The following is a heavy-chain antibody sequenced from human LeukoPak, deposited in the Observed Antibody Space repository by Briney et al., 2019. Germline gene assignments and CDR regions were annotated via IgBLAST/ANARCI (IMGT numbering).Heavy chain of an antibody. Sequence: SQTLSLTCAISGDSVSSNSAAWNWIRQSPSRGLGWLGRTYYRSKWYNDDAVSMKSRITITSDTSKNQFSLQLSSVTPEDTAVYYCARGRIAYHGMDVWGQGTTVTVSS. CDR1: GDSVSSNSAA. D-gene: IGHD6-13*01. CDR3: ARGRIAYHGMDV. CDR2: TYYRSKWYN. V-gene: IGHV6-1*01. J-gene: IGHJ6*02.